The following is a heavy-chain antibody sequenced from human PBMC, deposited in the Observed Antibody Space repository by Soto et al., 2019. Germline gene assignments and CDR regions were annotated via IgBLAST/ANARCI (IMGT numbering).Heavy chain of an antibody. V-gene: IGHV4-4*02. D-gene: IGHD6-19*01. CDR3: AGKQWLVPNWFDP. CDR1: GGSISSSYW. Sequence: QVQLQESGPGLVKPSGTLSLTCAVSGGSISSSYWWSWVRQPPGKGLEWIGEMYHSGSTNYNPSLKTRVTISVDKSKNQSALRVPSVTAADTAVYYVAGKQWLVPNWFDPWGQGTLVTVSS. CDR2: MYHSGST. J-gene: IGHJ5*02.